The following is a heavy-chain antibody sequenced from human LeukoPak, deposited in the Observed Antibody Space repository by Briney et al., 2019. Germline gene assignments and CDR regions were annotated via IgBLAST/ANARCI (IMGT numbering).Heavy chain of an antibody. V-gene: IGHV3-30*02. CDR3: AKDAWELGPLDP. D-gene: IGHD1-26*01. CDR2: IRYDGSNK. Sequence: GGSLRLSCAASGFTSSSYGMHWVRQAPGKGLEWVAFIRYDGSNKYYADSVKGRFTISRDNSKNTLYLQMNSLRAEDTAVYYCAKDAWELGPLDPWGQGTLVTVSS. CDR1: GFTSSSYG. J-gene: IGHJ5*02.